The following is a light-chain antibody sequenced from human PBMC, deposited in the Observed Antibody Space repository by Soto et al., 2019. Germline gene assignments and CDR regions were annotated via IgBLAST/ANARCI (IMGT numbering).Light chain of an antibody. J-gene: IGKJ1*01. CDR3: QQYNNWPRT. CDR1: QSVTTN. V-gene: IGKV3-15*01. Sequence: EIVMTQSPATVSVSPGGRATLSCRATQSVTTNLAWYQQKPGQAPRLLIYGVSTRATDIPARFSGSGSWTEFTLTISSLQSEDFAVYYCQQYNNWPRTFGQGTKVDIK. CDR2: GVS.